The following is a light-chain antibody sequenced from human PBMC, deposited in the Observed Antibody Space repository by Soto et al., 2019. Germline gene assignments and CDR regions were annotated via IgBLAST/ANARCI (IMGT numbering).Light chain of an antibody. J-gene: IGLJ1*01. CDR2: DVN. Sequence: QSVRTQPASVLGSPGQSIAISRTGTSRDVGGYDYVSWYQQLPGKAPKLMIYDVNNRPSGASNRFSGSKSGNTASLTISGLQAEDEADYYCSSYTSSSTHVFGTGTKVTVL. CDR3: SSYTSSSTHV. CDR1: SRDVGGYDY. V-gene: IGLV2-14*03.